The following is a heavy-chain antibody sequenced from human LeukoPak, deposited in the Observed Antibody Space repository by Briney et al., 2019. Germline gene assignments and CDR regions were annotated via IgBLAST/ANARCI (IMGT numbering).Heavy chain of an antibody. J-gene: IGHJ5*02. Sequence: ASVKVSCKASGYTFTSYGISWVRQAPGQGLEWMGWISAYNGNTNYAQKLQGRVTMTTDTSTSTAYMELRSLRPDDTAVYYCARVNIVVVPAKNWFDPWGQGTLVTVSS. CDR2: ISAYNGNT. D-gene: IGHD2-2*01. V-gene: IGHV1-18*04. CDR3: ARVNIVVVPAKNWFDP. CDR1: GYTFTSYG.